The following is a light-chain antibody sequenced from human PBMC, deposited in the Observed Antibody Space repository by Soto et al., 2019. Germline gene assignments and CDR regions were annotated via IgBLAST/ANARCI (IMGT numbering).Light chain of an antibody. J-gene: IGKJ1*01. Sequence: DIQMTQSPSSLSASVGDRVTITCRTSQTSTVFLNWYQQRPGDAPKLLIYAASTLHNGVPSRFSGSGSGTDFTLTINNLHPEDFATYDGQQTFRSPWTFGQGTKVKI. CDR3: QQTFRSPWT. CDR2: AAS. V-gene: IGKV1-39*01. CDR1: QTSTVF.